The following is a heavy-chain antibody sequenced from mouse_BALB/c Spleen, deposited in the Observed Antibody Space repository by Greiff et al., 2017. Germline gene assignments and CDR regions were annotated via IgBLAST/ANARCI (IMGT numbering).Heavy chain of an antibody. CDR1: GFNIKDTY. CDR2: IDPANGNT. CDR3: ARWGITTPYWYFDV. J-gene: IGHJ1*01. V-gene: IGHV14-3*02. Sequence: VQLQQSGAELVKPGASVKLSCTASGFNIKDTYMHWVKQRPEQGLDWIGRIDPANGNTKYDPKFQGKATITADTSSNTAYLQLSSLTSEDTAVYYCARWGITTPYWYFDVWGAGTTVTVSS. D-gene: IGHD1-1*01.